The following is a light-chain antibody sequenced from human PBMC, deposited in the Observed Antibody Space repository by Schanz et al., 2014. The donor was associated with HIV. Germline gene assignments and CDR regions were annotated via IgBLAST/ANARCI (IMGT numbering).Light chain of an antibody. V-gene: IGKV1-12*01. CDR3: QQADSFPWT. J-gene: IGKJ1*01. CDR1: HIISSY. CDR2: AAS. Sequence: IQMTQSPSSVSASVGDRVSITCRASHIISSYLAWYQQKPGKAPNLLIFAASTLKRGVPSRFSGTGSGTDFTLTISSLQPEDFATYYCQQADSFPWTFGQGTKV.